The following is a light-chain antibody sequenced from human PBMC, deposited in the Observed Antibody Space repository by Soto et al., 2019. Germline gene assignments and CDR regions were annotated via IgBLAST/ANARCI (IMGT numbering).Light chain of an antibody. V-gene: IGLV2-23*02. CDR2: EVT. CDR1: SSDIANNNL. Sequence: QSVLTQPASVSGSPGQSITISCTGTSSDIANNNLVSWYQQHPGKAPKLMIYEVTKRPSGVSNRFSGSKSGNTASLTISGLQAEDEADYYCCSYAGSDTYVFATGTKV. CDR3: CSYAGSDTYV. J-gene: IGLJ1*01.